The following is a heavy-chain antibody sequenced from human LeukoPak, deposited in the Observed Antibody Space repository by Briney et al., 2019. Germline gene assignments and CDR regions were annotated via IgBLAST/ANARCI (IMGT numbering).Heavy chain of an antibody. CDR2: INHSGST. V-gene: IGHV4-34*01. J-gene: IGHJ3*02. Sequence: PSETLSLTCTVSGGSISSYYWSWIRQPPGKGLEWIGEINHSGSTNYNPSLKSRVTISVDTSKNQFSLKLSSVTAADTAVYYCARRGLITARRGAFDIWGQGTMVTVSS. D-gene: IGHD6-6*01. CDR3: ARRGLITARRGAFDI. CDR1: GGSISSYY.